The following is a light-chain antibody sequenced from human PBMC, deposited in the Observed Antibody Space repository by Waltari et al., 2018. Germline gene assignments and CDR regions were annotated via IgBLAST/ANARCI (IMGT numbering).Light chain of an antibody. CDR3: NSRDSSGNHLNV. CDR2: GKN. V-gene: IGLV3-19*01. Sequence: SSELTQDPAVSVALGQTVRITCQGDSLRSYYASWYQQKPGQAPVLVIYGKNNRPSGIPYRVSGSSSGNTASLTITGAQAEDEADYYCNSRDSSGNHLNVFGTGTKVTVL. J-gene: IGLJ1*01. CDR1: SLRSYY.